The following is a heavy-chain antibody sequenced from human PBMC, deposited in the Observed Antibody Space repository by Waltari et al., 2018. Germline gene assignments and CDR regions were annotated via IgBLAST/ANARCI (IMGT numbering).Heavy chain of an antibody. V-gene: IGHV5-10-1*03. CDR2: VDPGHSYT. CDR1: GYSFTSYW. Sequence: DVQLVQSGAEVKKPGESLRISCKGSGYSFTSYWISWVRQMPGKGLEWMGRVDPGHSYTNYSPSFQGHVTSSADKSISTAYLKWSSLKASDTAMYYCARRAYSSPGDNYYYGMDVWGQGTTVTVSS. J-gene: IGHJ6*02. D-gene: IGHD6-13*01. CDR3: ARRAYSSPGDNYYYGMDV.